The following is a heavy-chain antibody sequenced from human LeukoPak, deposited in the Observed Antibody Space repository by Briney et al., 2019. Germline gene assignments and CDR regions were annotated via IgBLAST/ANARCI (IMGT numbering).Heavy chain of an antibody. Sequence: SETLSLTCAVSGGSMESLNWWSWVRQHPGKGPEWIGEVFHSGTTNDNPSLKSRVTMSADRSKNQFSLKLSSVTAADTAIYYCARAVGDYLRYGGYFFDSWGQGILVVVSS. CDR1: GGSMESLNW. CDR2: VFHSGTT. J-gene: IGHJ4*02. V-gene: IGHV4-4*02. D-gene: IGHD4-17*01. CDR3: ARAVGDYLRYGGYFFDS.